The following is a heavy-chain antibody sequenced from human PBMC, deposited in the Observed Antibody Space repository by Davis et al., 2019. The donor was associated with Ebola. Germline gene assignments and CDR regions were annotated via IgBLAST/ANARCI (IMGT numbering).Heavy chain of an antibody. CDR3: Y. J-gene: IGHJ4*02. CDR1: GGSISSSSYY. V-gene: IGHV4-39*01. D-gene: IGHD1-1*01. CDR2: IYYTGST. Sequence: MPSETLSLTCTVSGGSISSSSYYWGWIRQPPGKGLEWIGNIYYTGSTYYNPSLKSRVTISVDTSKNQFSLKLSSRHYPRTGTTFDYWGQGTLVTVSS.